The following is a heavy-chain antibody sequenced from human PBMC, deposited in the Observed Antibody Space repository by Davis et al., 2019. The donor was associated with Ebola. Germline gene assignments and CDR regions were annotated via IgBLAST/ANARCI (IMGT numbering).Heavy chain of an antibody. CDR3: ARDYDSSGYLFYYYGMDV. D-gene: IGHD3-22*01. J-gene: IGHJ6*04. CDR2: ISAYNGNT. CDR1: GYTFTGYY. Sequence: AASVKVSCKASGYTFTGYYMHWVRQAPGQGLEWMGWISAYNGNTNYAQKLQGRVTMTTDTSTSTAYMELRSLRSDDTAVYYCARDYDSSGYLFYYYGMDVWGEGTTVTVSS. V-gene: IGHV1-18*04.